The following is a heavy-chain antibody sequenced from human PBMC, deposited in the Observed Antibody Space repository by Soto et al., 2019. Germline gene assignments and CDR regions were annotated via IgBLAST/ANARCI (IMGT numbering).Heavy chain of an antibody. Sequence: QVQLVESGGGVVQPGRSLRLSCAASGFTFSSYGMHWVRQAPGKGLEWVAVIWYDGSNKYYADSVKGRFTISRDNSKNTLYLQRNSLRAEDTAVYYCARDIDGGFDPWGQGTLVTVSS. CDR3: ARDIDGGFDP. V-gene: IGHV3-33*01. D-gene: IGHD2-15*01. CDR2: IWYDGSNK. CDR1: GFTFSSYG. J-gene: IGHJ5*02.